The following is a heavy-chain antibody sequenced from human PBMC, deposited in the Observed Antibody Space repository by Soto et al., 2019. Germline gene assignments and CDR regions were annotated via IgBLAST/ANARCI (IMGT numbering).Heavy chain of an antibody. CDR3: AKGVAGHIVVVTAIDY. D-gene: IGHD2-21*02. CDR1: GFTFDDYT. J-gene: IGHJ4*02. CDR2: ISWDGGST. Sequence: GGSLRLSCAASGFTFDDYTMHWVRQAPGKGLEWVSLISWDGGSTYYADSVKGRFTISRDNSKNSLYLQMNSLRTEDTALHYCAKGVAGHIVVVTAIDYWGQGTLVTVSS. V-gene: IGHV3-43*01.